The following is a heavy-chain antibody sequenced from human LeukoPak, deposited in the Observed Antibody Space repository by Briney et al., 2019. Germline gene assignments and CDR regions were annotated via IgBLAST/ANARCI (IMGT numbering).Heavy chain of an antibody. V-gene: IGHV4-4*09. Sequence: SETLSLTCTVSGGSISSYYWSWIRQPPGKGLEWIGYIYTSGSTNYNPSLKSRVTISVDTSKNQFSLKLSSVTAADTAVYYCARGIFGVVIINYYYYYMDVWGKGTTVTVS. CDR3: ARGIFGVVIINYYYYYMDV. J-gene: IGHJ6*03. D-gene: IGHD3-3*01. CDR1: GGSISSYY. CDR2: IYTSGST.